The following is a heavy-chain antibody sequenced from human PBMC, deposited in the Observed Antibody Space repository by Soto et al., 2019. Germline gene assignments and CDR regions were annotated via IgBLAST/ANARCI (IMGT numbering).Heavy chain of an antibody. Sequence: QVQLVQSGAEVKKPGASVKVSCKASGYTFTNFGISWVRQAPGQGLEWMGGINAYNGNTNYAQNFQGRVTMTTDTSKRTVYMELRSVTSDEKAVYYCARGGTPFDYWGKGTLVTVSS. J-gene: IGHJ4*02. CDR2: INAYNGNT. D-gene: IGHD3-16*01. V-gene: IGHV1-18*01. CDR3: ARGGTPFDY. CDR1: GYTFTNFG.